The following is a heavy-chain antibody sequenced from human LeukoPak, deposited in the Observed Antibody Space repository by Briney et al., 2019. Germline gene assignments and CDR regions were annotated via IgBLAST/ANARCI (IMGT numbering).Heavy chain of an antibody. D-gene: IGHD3-3*01. J-gene: IGHJ5*02. CDR2: MNPNSGNT. V-gene: IGHV1-8*01. CDR1: GYTFTSYD. CDR3: ARGRPSFGVVLISNWFEP. Sequence: ASVKVSCKASGYTFTSYDINWVRQATGQGLEWMGWMNPNSGNTGYAQKFQGRVTMTRNTSIRTAYMELSSLRSEDTAVYYCARGRPSFGVVLISNWFEPWGQGTLVTVSS.